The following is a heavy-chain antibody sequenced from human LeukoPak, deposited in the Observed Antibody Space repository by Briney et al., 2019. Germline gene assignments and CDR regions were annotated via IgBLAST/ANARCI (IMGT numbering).Heavy chain of an antibody. J-gene: IGHJ4*02. V-gene: IGHV4-34*01. CDR3: ARHQKKGYDSSRQRPYDY. CDR1: GGSFSGYY. CDR2: INHSGST. D-gene: IGHD3-22*01. Sequence: SETLSLTCAVYGGSFSGYYWSWIRQPPGKGLEWIGEINHSGSTNYNPSLKSRVTISVDTSKNQFSLKLSSVTAADTAVYYCARHQKKGYDSSRQRPYDYWGQGTLVTVSS.